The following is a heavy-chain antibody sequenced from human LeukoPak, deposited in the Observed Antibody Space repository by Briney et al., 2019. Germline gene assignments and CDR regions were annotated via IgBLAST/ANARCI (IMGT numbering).Heavy chain of an antibody. CDR1: GFTFSSYA. D-gene: IGHD3-22*01. CDR2: ISGSGGST. CDR3: AKDLPSYYYDLSDAFDI. J-gene: IGHJ3*02. Sequence: GGSLRLYCAASGFTFSSYAMSWVRQAPGKGLEWVSAISGSGGSTYYADSVEGRFTISRDNSKNTLYLQMNSLRAEDTAVYYCAKDLPSYYYDLSDAFDIWGQGTMVTVSS. V-gene: IGHV3-23*01.